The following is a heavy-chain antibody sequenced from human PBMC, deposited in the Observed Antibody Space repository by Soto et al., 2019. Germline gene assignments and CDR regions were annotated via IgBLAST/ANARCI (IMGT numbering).Heavy chain of an antibody. D-gene: IGHD2-15*01. Sequence: GASVKVSCKASGYTFTGYYMHWVRQAPGQGLEWMGWINPNSGGTNYAQKFQGWVTMTRDTSISTAYMELSRLRSDDTAVYYCARTHRYCSGGSCYVYYYGMDVWGQGTTVTVSS. J-gene: IGHJ6*02. CDR2: INPNSGGT. CDR1: GYTFTGYY. V-gene: IGHV1-2*04. CDR3: ARTHRYCSGGSCYVYYYGMDV.